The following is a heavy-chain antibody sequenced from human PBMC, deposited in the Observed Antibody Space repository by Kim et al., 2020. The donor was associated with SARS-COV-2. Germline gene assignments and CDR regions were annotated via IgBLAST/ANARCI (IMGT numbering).Heavy chain of an antibody. CDR1: GFTFTNYA. J-gene: IGHJ4*02. CDR2: IGGNGART. V-gene: IGHV3-23*01. CDR3: AKRPGIASDGNFDY. Sequence: GGSLRLSCAASGFTFTNYAMSWVRQAPGKGLERVSSIGGNGARTYYTDSVKGRFTISRDNSKNTLYLQMNSLRAEDTAVYYCAKRPGIASDGNFDYWGQGTLVTVSS. D-gene: IGHD6-13*01.